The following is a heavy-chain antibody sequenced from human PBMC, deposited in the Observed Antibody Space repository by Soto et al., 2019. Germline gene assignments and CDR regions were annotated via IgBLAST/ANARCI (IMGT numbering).Heavy chain of an antibody. CDR3: ARGNRKYYDFWSGYPPDY. D-gene: IGHD3-3*01. V-gene: IGHV1-18*01. J-gene: IGHJ4*02. CDR2: ISAYNGNT. CDR1: GYTFTSYG. Sequence: GASVKVSCKASGYTFTSYGISWVRQAPGQGLEWMGWISAYNGNTNYAQKLQGRVTMTTDTSTSTAYMELRSLRSEDTAVYYCARGNRKYYDFWSGYPPDYWGQGTLVTVSS.